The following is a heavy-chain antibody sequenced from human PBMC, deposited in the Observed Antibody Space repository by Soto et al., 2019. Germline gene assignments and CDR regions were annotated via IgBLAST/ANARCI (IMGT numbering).Heavy chain of an antibody. J-gene: IGHJ6*02. Sequence: GGSLRLSCAASGFTFSSYAMSWVRQAPGKGLEWVSAISGSGGSTYYADSVKGRFTISRDNSKNTLYLQMNSLRAEDTAVYYCAKDSEQFSSIAAEGMDVWGQGTTVTVSS. CDR1: GFTFSSYA. CDR3: AKDSEQFSSIAAEGMDV. CDR2: ISGSGGST. D-gene: IGHD6-13*01. V-gene: IGHV3-23*01.